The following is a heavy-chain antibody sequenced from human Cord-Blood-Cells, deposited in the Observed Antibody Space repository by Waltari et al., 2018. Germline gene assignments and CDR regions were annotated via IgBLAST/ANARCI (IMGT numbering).Heavy chain of an antibody. CDR3: ARVGGSYYYFDY. J-gene: IGHJ4*02. Sequence: QVQLQQSGPGLVKPSQTLSLTCAISGDSVSSNSAAWNWIRQSQSRGLAWLGRTYYRSKWYNDYAVSVKRRITINPDTSKNQLSLQVNCVTPEDTAVYYCARVGGSYYYFDYWGQGTLVTVSS. CDR1: GDSVSSNSAA. D-gene: IGHD1-26*01. CDR2: TYYRSKWYN. V-gene: IGHV6-1*01.